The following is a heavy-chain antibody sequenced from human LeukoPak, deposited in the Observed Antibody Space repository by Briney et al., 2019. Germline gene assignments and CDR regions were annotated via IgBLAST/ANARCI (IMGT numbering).Heavy chain of an antibody. CDR3: VRVGSVLLGMDV. CDR2: ISGDGSTT. Sequence: GGSLRLSCAASGFTLSSYAMSWVRQAPGKGLVWVSRISGDGSTTTYADSVKGRFTISRDNVKNTLYLQMNSLRAEDTAVYYCVRVGSVLLGMDVWGQGTTVTVSS. CDR1: GFTLSSYA. V-gene: IGHV3-74*03. D-gene: IGHD2/OR15-2a*01. J-gene: IGHJ6*02.